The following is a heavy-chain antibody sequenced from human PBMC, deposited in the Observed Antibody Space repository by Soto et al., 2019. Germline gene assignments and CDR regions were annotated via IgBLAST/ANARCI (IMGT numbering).Heavy chain of an antibody. D-gene: IGHD3-16*01. CDR2: IYWDDDK. CDR1: GFSLRSTGEG. Sequence: QINLKESGPTLVKPTQTLTLTCTFSGFSLRSTGEGVGWIRQPPGKALEWLALIYWDDDKRYSPSLRSRLTITKDTSKNQVVLTMTKMNPADTGIYYCAQWGRAFDIWGQGTMVTVSS. CDR3: AQWGRAFDI. V-gene: IGHV2-5*02. J-gene: IGHJ3*02.